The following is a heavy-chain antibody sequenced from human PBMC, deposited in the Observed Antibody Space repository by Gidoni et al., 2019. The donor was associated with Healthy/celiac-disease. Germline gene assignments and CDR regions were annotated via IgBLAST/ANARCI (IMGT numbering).Heavy chain of an antibody. CDR1: GGSISSSSYY. CDR3: ARHATPGYSSSWYGNWFDP. D-gene: IGHD6-13*01. V-gene: IGHV4-39*01. J-gene: IGHJ5*02. CDR2: IYYGGRT. Sequence: QLQLQESGPGLVKPSATLSLTCTVSGGSISSSSYYWGWLRQPPGKGLGWIGSIYYGGRTYYNPSLKSQVTISVDTSKNQFSLKLSSVTDAETAVYYCARHATPGYSSSWYGNWFDPGGQGTLVTVSS.